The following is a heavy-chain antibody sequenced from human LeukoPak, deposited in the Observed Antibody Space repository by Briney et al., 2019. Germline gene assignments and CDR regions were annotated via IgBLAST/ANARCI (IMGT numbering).Heavy chain of an antibody. CDR3: ARSGSFLAYCGGDCYSGAEYFQH. Sequence: SVKVSCKASGGTFSSYAISWVRQAPGQGLEWMGGIIPIFGTANYAQKFQGRVTITADESTSTAYMELSSLRSEDTAVYYCARSGSFLAYCGGDCYSGAEYFQHWGQGTLVTFSS. CDR2: IIPIFGTA. V-gene: IGHV1-69*01. CDR1: GGTFSSYA. D-gene: IGHD2-21*02. J-gene: IGHJ1*01.